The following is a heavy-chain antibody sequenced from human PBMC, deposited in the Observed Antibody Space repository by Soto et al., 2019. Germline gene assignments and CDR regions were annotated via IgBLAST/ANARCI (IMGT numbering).Heavy chain of an antibody. D-gene: IGHD3-3*01. CDR1: GFTFSSYG. CDR3: ARARADYDFWSGYLGNWFDP. Sequence: EVWLRLSCAASGFTFSSYGMHWVRQAPGKGLEWVAVIWYDGSNKYYADSVKGRFTISRDNSKNTLYLQMNSLRAEDTAVYYCARARADYDFWSGYLGNWFDPWGQGTLVTVSS. J-gene: IGHJ5*02. CDR2: IWYDGSNK. V-gene: IGHV3-33*01.